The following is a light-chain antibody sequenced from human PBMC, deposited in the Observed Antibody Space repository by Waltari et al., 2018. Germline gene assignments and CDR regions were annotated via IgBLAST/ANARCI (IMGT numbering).Light chain of an antibody. CDR2: ATR. J-gene: IGLJ2*01. V-gene: IGLV1-44*01. CDR1: SSTIGRAT. CDR3: EARDDSLDDVV. Sequence: QPVLTPPPSVSGTPGQRVSIPCSGSSSTIGRATVTWYQHLPGTAPKLVMFATRQRPSGVPDRYSGSKAGTSASLAISGLQSEDEADYYCEARDDSLDDVVFGGGTKLTVL.